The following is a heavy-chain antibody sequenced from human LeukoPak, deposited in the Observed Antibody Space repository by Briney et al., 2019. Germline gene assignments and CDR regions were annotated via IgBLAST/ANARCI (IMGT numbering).Heavy chain of an antibody. CDR2: ISGGGNT. CDR1: GFTVSNNY. V-gene: IGHV3-53*01. J-gene: IGHJ4*02. CDR3: ARKDSGRYIMPFEY. D-gene: IGHD3-10*01. Sequence: GGSLRLSCAVSGFTVSNNYMSWVRQAPGKGLEWVSVISGGGNTYDADSVKGRFTISRDNSKNTLYLQMNSLRAEDAAVYYCARKDSGRYIMPFEYWGQGTLVTVSS.